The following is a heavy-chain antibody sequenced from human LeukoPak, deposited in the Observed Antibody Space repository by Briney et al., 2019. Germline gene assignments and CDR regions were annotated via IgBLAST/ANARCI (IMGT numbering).Heavy chain of an antibody. CDR2: IYYSGST. D-gene: IGHD6-19*01. CDR3: ARSHRYSSGWYGFFD. J-gene: IGHJ4*02. CDR1: GGSISSSSYY. Sequence: PSETLSLTCTVSGGSISSSSYYWGWIRQPPGKGLEWIGYIYYSGSTNYNPSLKSRVTISVDTSKNQFSLKLSSVTAADTAVYYCARSHRYSSGWYGFFDWGQGTLVTVSS. V-gene: IGHV4-61*05.